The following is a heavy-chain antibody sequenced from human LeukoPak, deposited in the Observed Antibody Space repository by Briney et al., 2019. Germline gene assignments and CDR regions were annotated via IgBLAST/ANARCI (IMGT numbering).Heavy chain of an antibody. CDR3: ARDLKSAASY. CDR2: INTFHGNT. D-gene: IGHD6-13*01. V-gene: IGHV1-18*01. J-gene: IGHJ4*02. Sequence: ASVKVSCKASGYPFISYGINWVRQAPGQGLEWMGWINTFHGNTNYAQKHHGRVTMTIDTSTSTAYMELRGLRSDDTAIYYCARDLKSAASYWGQGTLVSVSS. CDR1: GYPFISYG.